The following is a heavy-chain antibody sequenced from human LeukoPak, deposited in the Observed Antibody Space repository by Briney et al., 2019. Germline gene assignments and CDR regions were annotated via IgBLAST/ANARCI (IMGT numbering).Heavy chain of an antibody. CDR1: GFTFSSYW. CDR3: ARYHTALNY. J-gene: IGHJ4*02. Sequence: GGSLRLSCAASGFTFSSYWMHWVRQAPGKGLVWVSRIKSDGSSTYYADSVKGRFTISRDNSKNTLYLQMNNLRVEDTAVYCCARYHTALNYWGRGTLVTVSS. V-gene: IGHV3-74*01. CDR2: IKSDGSST. D-gene: IGHD5-18*01.